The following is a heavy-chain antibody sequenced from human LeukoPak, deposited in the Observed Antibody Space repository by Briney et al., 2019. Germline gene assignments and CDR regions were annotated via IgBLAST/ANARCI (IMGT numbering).Heavy chain of an antibody. CDR2: IYDSGST. CDR3: ARASYSGYDRMNY. J-gene: IGHJ4*02. D-gene: IGHD5-12*01. V-gene: IGHV4-30-2*01. CDR1: GGSISSGGYS. Sequence: PSQTLSLTCAVSGGSISSGGYSWSWIRQPPGKGLEWIGYIYDSGSTYYNPSLKSRVTISVDTSKNQFSLKLSSVTAADTAVYYCARASYSGYDRMNYWGQGTLVTVSS.